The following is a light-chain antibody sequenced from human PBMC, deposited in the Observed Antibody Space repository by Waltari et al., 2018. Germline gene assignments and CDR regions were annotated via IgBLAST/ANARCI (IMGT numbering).Light chain of an antibody. J-gene: IGLJ3*02. CDR2: VNSDGSE. V-gene: IGLV4-69*01. Sequence: HPEKSQRYLIKVNSDGSESKGDKIPDRFSGSSSGADRYLSISRLQSEYEADYYCQTGGHGTWVFGGGTKLTVL. CDR3: QTGGHGTWV.